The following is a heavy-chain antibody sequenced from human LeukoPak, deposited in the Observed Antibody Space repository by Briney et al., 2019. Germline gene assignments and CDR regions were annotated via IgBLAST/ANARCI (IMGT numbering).Heavy chain of an antibody. CDR3: ARDTLYYYDSSGPHPDY. V-gene: IGHV4-39*07. D-gene: IGHD3-22*01. Sequence: SETLSLTCTVSGASISSTSYYWGWIRQPPGKGLEWIGSTYYRGTTYYNPSLKSRVTISVDTSKNQFSLKLSSVTAADTAVYYCARDTLYYYDSSGPHPDYWGQGTLVTVSS. J-gene: IGHJ4*02. CDR1: GASISSTSYY. CDR2: TYYRGTT.